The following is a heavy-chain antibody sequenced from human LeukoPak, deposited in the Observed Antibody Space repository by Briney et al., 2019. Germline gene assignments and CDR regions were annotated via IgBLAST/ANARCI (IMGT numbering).Heavy chain of an antibody. CDR3: AKDRYSYAFEYSDS. Sequence: GGSLRLSCAASGFTFSSYGMHWVRQAPGKGLDWVSVISNDGSKKYYADSVKGRFTISRDNSKNTLSLQVSSLRTEDTAVYYCAKDRYSYAFEYSDSWGQGTLVTVSS. V-gene: IGHV3-30*18. J-gene: IGHJ4*02. CDR2: ISNDGSKK. CDR1: GFTFSSYG. D-gene: IGHD5-18*01.